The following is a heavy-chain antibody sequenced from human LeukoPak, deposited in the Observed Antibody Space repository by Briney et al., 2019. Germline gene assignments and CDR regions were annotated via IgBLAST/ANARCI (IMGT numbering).Heavy chain of an antibody. V-gene: IGHV3-7*01. J-gene: IGHJ4*02. CDR1: GFTFSSYW. CDR2: IKQDGSEK. Sequence: GGSLRLSCAASGFTFSSYWMSWVRQAPGKGLEGVANIKQDGSEKYYVDSVKGRFTISRDNAKNSLYLQMNSLRAEDTAVYYCASTIYDSSGYYWDYWGQGTLVTVSS. CDR3: ASTIYDSSGYYWDY. D-gene: IGHD3-22*01.